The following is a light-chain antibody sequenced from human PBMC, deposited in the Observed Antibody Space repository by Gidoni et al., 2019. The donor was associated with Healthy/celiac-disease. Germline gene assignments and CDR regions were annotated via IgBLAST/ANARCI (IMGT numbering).Light chain of an antibody. Sequence: MVFTQSPGTLSLSPGERATLSCRASQSVSSSYLAWYQQKPGQAPRLLIYGASSRATGIPDRFSGSVSGTDFTLTISRMETEEFAVYYCQQYGSSPLTFXGXTKVEIK. CDR2: GAS. J-gene: IGKJ4*01. CDR1: QSVSSSY. V-gene: IGKV3-20*01. CDR3: QQYGSSPLT.